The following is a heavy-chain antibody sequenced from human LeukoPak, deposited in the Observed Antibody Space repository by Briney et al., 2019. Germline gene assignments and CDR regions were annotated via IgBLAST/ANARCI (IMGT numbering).Heavy chain of an antibody. Sequence: GRSLRLSCAASGFTFSSYGVHWVRQAPGKGLEWVAVIWYDGSNKYYADSVKGRFTISRDNSKNTLYLQMNSLRAEDTAVYYCAKIPIAAAGPDAFDIWGQGTMVTVSS. V-gene: IGHV3-30*18. D-gene: IGHD6-13*01. CDR3: AKIPIAAAGPDAFDI. J-gene: IGHJ3*02. CDR2: IWYDGSNK. CDR1: GFTFSSYG.